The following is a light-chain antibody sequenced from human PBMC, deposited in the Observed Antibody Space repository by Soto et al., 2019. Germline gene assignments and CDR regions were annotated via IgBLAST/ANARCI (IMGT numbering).Light chain of an antibody. CDR2: GAS. Sequence: EIVMTQSPSTLSVSPGAMATLSCRASQSVSSNLAWYQQKPGQAPRLAIHGASTRATDFPARFSGSGSGTEFTLTISSLQSEDIAVYYCHQYYTWPRTFGQGTKVDIK. CDR3: HQYYTWPRT. V-gene: IGKV3-15*01. CDR1: QSVSSN. J-gene: IGKJ1*01.